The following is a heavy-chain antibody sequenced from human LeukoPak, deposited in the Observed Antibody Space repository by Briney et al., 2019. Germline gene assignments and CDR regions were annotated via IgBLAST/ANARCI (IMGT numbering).Heavy chain of an antibody. CDR2: ISKDGNTR. V-gene: IGHV3-11*01. CDR1: GFTFSDYY. CDR3: ARVMRSGSPFDY. J-gene: IGHJ4*02. D-gene: IGHD1-26*01. Sequence: GGSLRLSCAASGFTFSDYYMSWIRQAPGKGLEWVSYISKDGNTRNHADSVKGRFTISRDNAKNSLYLQMNSLRAEDTAVYYCARVMRSGSPFDYWGQGTLVTVSS.